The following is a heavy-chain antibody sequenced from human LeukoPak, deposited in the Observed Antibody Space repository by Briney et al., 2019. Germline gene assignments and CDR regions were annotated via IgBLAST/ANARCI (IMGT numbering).Heavy chain of an antibody. J-gene: IGHJ5*02. CDR3: AAVQDIVVVPAAITWFDP. V-gene: IGHV1-58*02. Sequence: TSVKVSCKASGFTFTSSAMQWVRQARGQRLEWIGWIVVGSGNTNYAQKFQERVTITRDMSTSTAYMELSSLRSDDTAVYYCAAVQDIVVVPAAITWFDPWGQGTLVTVSS. CDR1: GFTFTSSA. D-gene: IGHD2-2*01. CDR2: IVVGSGNT.